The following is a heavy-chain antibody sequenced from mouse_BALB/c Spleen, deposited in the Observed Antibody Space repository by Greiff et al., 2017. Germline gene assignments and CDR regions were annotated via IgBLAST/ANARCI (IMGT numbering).Heavy chain of an antibody. D-gene: IGHD3-2*01. CDR3: ARWGGTARATGAMDY. CDR2: IHYSGST. Sequence: EVKLQESGPDLVKPSQSLSLTCTVTGYSITSGYSWHWIRQFPGNKLEWMGYIHYSGSTNYNPSLKSRISITRDTSKNQFFLQLNSVTTEDTSTYYCARWGGTARATGAMDYWGQGTSVTVSS. J-gene: IGHJ4*01. V-gene: IGHV3-1*02. CDR1: GYSITSGYS.